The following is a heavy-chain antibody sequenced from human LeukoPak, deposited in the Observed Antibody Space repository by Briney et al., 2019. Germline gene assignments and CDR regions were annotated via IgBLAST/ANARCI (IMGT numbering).Heavy chain of an antibody. CDR1: GGSISNYY. CDR3: AREGIAARSSLYYYGMDV. Sequence: SETLSLTCTVSGGSISNYYWSWIRQPPGKGLEWIGYIYYSGSTNYNPSLKSRVTISVDTAKNQFSLKLSSVTAADTAVYYCAREGIAARSSLYYYGMDVWGQGTTVTVSS. J-gene: IGHJ6*02. CDR2: IYYSGST. D-gene: IGHD6-6*01. V-gene: IGHV4-59*01.